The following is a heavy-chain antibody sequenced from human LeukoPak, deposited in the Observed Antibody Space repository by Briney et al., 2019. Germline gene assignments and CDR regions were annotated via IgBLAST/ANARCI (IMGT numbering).Heavy chain of an antibody. CDR1: GGSISSYY. J-gene: IGHJ5*02. CDR3: TRLNGDYDSRNWFDP. Sequence: SETLSLTCTVSGGSISSYYWGWIRQPAGKGLEGIGRIYTSGSTNHNPSLKSRVTLSVDKSKNQFSLKLTSVTAADTAVYYSTRLNGDYDSRNWFDPWGQGTLVTVSS. CDR2: IYTSGST. V-gene: IGHV4-4*07. D-gene: IGHD4-17*01.